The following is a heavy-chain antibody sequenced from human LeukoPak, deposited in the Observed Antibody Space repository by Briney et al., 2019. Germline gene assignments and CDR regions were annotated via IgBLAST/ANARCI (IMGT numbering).Heavy chain of an antibody. V-gene: IGHV4-59*01. CDR1: GGSISSYY. CDR2: IYYIGST. J-gene: IGHJ5*02. D-gene: IGHD6-19*01. CDR3: ARDPGYSSGWYLGSWFDP. Sequence: SETLSLTCTVSGGSISSYYWSWIRQPPGKGLEWIGYIYYIGSTNYNPSLKSRVTISVDTSKNQFSLKLSSVTAADTAVYYCARDPGYSSGWYLGSWFDPWGQGTLVTVSS.